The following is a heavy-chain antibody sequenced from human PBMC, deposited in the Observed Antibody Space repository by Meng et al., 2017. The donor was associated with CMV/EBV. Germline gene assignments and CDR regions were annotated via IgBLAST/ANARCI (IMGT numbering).Heavy chain of an antibody. V-gene: IGHV5-51*01. D-gene: IGHD4-11*01. CDR1: GCSFTSYW. J-gene: IGHJ6*02. CDR2: IYPGDSAT. CDR3: ARDSDYSNYNYYYGMDV. Sequence: GESLKISCKGSGCSFTSYWIGWVRQMPGKGLEWMGIIYPGDSATRYSPSFQGQVTISADKSISTAYLQWSSLKASDTAMYYCARDSDYSNYNYYYGMDVWGQGTTVTVSS.